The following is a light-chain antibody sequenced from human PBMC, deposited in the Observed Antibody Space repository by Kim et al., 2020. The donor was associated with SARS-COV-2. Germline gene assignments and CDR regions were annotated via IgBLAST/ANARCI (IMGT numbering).Light chain of an antibody. Sequence: QSVLTQPPSVSGTPGQRVTISCSGSSSNIGSNTVNWYQQLPGTAPKLLIYSNNQRPSGVPDRFSGSKTGTTASVAISGLQTEDEADYYCAAWDDSLSGWVFGGGTQLTVL. CDR2: SNN. CDR1: SSNIGSNT. CDR3: AAWDDSLSGWV. J-gene: IGLJ3*02. V-gene: IGLV1-44*01.